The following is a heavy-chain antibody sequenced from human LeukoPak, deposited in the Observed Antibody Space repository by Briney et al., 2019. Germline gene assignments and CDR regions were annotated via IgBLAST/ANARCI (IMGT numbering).Heavy chain of an antibody. J-gene: IGHJ4*02. V-gene: IGHV4-4*07. CDR2: IYTTGTA. Sequence: SETLSLTCIISGGSIGPYYWSWIRQAAGKGPEWIGRIYTTGTADYNPSLKGRVFLSVDTSKNQFSLKVTSVTAADTAVYYCARGRITFDYWGQGTLVTVSS. CDR1: GGSIGPYY. CDR3: ARGRITFDY. D-gene: IGHD3-16*01.